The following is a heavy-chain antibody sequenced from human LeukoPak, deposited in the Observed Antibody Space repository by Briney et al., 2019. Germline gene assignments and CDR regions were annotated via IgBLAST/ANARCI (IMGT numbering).Heavy chain of an antibody. Sequence: ASVKVSCKASGYSLIVYYMHWIRQAPGQGLEWMGWINTNTGNPTYAQGFTGRFVFSLDTSVSTAYLQISSLKAEDTAVYYRARGPTYSSGYRFDYWGQGTLVTVSS. CDR2: INTNTGNP. V-gene: IGHV7-4-1*02. CDR3: ARGPTYSSGYRFDY. J-gene: IGHJ4*02. D-gene: IGHD3-22*01. CDR1: GYSLIVYY.